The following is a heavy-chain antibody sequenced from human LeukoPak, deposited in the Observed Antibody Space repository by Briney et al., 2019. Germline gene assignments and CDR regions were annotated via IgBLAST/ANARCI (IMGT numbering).Heavy chain of an antibody. D-gene: IGHD3-22*01. CDR3: AKDGGYYYDSSGYYPGY. Sequence: GGSLRLSCAASGFTFSSYAMSWVRQAPGKGLEWVSGISGSGGSTYYADSVKGRFTISRDNSKNTLYLQMNNLRAEDTAVYYCAKDGGYYYDSSGYYPGYWGQGTLVTVSS. CDR1: GFTFSSYA. V-gene: IGHV3-23*01. J-gene: IGHJ4*02. CDR2: ISGSGGST.